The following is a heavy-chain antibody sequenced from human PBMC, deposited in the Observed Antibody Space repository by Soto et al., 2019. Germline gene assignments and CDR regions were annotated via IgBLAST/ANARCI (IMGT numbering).Heavy chain of an antibody. CDR2: ISYDGSNK. Sequence: PGGSLRLSCAASGFTFSSYGMHWVRQAPGKGLEWVAVISYDGSNKYYADSVKGRFTISRDNSKNTLYLQMNSLRAEDTAVYYCAKDRVIVVVPIRDGDYFDYWGQGTLVTVSS. CDR1: GFTFSSYG. V-gene: IGHV3-30*18. CDR3: AKDRVIVVVPIRDGDYFDY. J-gene: IGHJ4*02. D-gene: IGHD3-22*01.